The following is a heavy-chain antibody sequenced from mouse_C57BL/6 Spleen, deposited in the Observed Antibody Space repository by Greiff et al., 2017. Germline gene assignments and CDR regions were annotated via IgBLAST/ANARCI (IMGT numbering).Heavy chain of an antibody. V-gene: IGHV3-6*01. CDR3: ARGELGFAY. Sequence: EVQLQESGPGLVKPSQSLSLTCSVTGYSITSGYYWNWIRQFPGNKLEWMGYISYDGSNNYNPSLKNRISITRDTSKNQFFLKLNSVTTEDTATXYCARGELGFAYWGQGTLVTVSA. D-gene: IGHD4-1*01. J-gene: IGHJ3*01. CDR1: GYSITSGYY. CDR2: ISYDGSN.